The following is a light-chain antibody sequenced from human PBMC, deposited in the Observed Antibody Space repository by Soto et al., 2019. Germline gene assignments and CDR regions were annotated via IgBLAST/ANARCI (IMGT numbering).Light chain of an antibody. J-gene: IGKJ1*01. CDR1: QSISNN. Sequence: ILLTQSPATLSLSPGERATLSCRASQSISNNLAWYQQKPGQAPRLLIYGASTRATGIPARFSGSGSGTEFTLTISSLQSEDFAVYYCQQYNNWPPWTFGQGTKVEMK. CDR3: QQYNNWPPWT. CDR2: GAS. V-gene: IGKV3-15*01.